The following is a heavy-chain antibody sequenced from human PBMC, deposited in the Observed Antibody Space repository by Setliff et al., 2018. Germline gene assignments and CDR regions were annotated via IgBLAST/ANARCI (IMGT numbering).Heavy chain of an antibody. J-gene: IGHJ4*02. Sequence: ASVKVSCKASGYTFTSYAMGWMRQAPGQRLEWMGWINPRTGVTNYAQKFKGRVTMTRDTSTNTVYMELSSLRSEDTAVYYCARGGSPDCSTAGCRYGDYVYWGQGTQVTVSS. D-gene: IGHD2-2*01. CDR1: GYTFTSYA. CDR2: INPRTGVT. CDR3: ARGGSPDCSTAGCRYGDYVY. V-gene: IGHV1-2*02.